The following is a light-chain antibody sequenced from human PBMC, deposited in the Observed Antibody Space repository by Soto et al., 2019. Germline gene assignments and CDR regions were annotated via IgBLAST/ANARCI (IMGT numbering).Light chain of an antibody. CDR3: QQSYSTPPWT. CDR2: AAS. CDR1: QSISSY. J-gene: IGKJ5*01. Sequence: DIQLTQSRSSLSASVGDRVTPTCLASQSISSYLNWYQQKPGKAPKLLIYAASSLQSGVPSRFSGSGSGTDFTLTISSLQPEDFATYYCQQSYSTPPWTFGQGTRLEI. V-gene: IGKV1-39*01.